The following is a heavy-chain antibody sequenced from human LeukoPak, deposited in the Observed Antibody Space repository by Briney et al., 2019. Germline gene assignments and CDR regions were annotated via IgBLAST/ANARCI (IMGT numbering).Heavy chain of an antibody. CDR1: GFTFSDTW. D-gene: IGHD3-10*01. V-gene: IGHV3-74*01. CDR2: IRSDGNDT. J-gene: IGHJ4*02. CDR3: ARLSYDSGTHYTCYEY. Sequence: GGSLRLSCAASGFTFSDTWMHWVRQAPGKGLVWVSRIRSDGNDTRYAESVKGRFTISRDNAKNSVYLQMNSLRADDTAVYYCARLSYDSGTHYTCYEYWGQGTLVTVSS.